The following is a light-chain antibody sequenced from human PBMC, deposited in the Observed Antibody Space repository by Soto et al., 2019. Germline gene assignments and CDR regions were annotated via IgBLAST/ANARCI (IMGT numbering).Light chain of an antibody. V-gene: IGKV3-11*01. CDR3: QQRSFWPLS. CDR1: QSVSSY. CDR2: DAS. Sequence: PGERATLSCRASQSVSSYFAWYQQKPGQAPRLLINDASNRATGIPDRFIGSGSGTDFTLTISSLEPEDFAIYYCQQRSFWPLSFGGGTKVEIK. J-gene: IGKJ4*01.